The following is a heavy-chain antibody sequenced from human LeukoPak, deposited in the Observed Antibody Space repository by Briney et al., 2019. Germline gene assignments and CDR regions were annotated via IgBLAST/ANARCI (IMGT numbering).Heavy chain of an antibody. D-gene: IGHD4-17*01. CDR2: ISYDGSNK. Sequence: PGGSLRLSCAASGFTFSSYGMHWVRQAPGKGLEWVAVISYDGSNKYYADSVKGRFTISRDNSKNTLYLQMNSLRAEDTAVYYCAKARREEYGDYVGALAYWGQGTLVTVSS. CDR3: AKARREEYGDYVGALAY. J-gene: IGHJ4*02. V-gene: IGHV3-30*18. CDR1: GFTFSSYG.